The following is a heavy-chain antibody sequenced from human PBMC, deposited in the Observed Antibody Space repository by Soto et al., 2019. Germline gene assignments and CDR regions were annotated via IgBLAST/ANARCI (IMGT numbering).Heavy chain of an antibody. V-gene: IGHV4-59*01. CDR1: GGSISSYY. D-gene: IGHD3-22*01. CDR2: IYYSGST. J-gene: IGHJ4*02. CDR3: ALKPVWYYDSSGYYSSFDY. Sequence: KASETLSLTCTVSGGSISSYYWSWIRQPPGKGLEWIGYIYYSGSTNYNPSLKSRVTISVDTSKNQFSLELSSLRSEDTAVYYCALKPVWYYDSSGYYSSFDYWGQGTLVTVSS.